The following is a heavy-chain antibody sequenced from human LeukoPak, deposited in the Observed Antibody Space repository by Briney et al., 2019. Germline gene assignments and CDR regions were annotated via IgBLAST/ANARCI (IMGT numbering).Heavy chain of an antibody. CDR1: GFTFVGNA. Sequence: PGGSLRLSCATSGFTFVGNAMSWVRQAPGKGLEWVSGVSGSDGSSHYADSVKGRFTISVDNSKNTLHLQMNSLRAEDTAVYYCAKHSYRVDSFTDYWGQGTLVTVSS. CDR3: AKHSYRVDSFTDY. V-gene: IGHV3-23*01. J-gene: IGHJ4*02. CDR2: VSGSDGSS. D-gene: IGHD5-12*01.